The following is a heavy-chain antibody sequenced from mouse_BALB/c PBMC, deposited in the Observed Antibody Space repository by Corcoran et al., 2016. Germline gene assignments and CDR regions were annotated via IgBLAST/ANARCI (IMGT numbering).Heavy chain of an antibody. CDR2: INTYTGEP. V-gene: IGHV9-3-1*01. CDR3: SREPYAIYY. J-gene: IGHJ4*01. CDR1: GYTFTNYG. Sequence: QIQLVQSGPELKKPGETVKISCKASGYTFTNYGMTWVKQAPGKGLKWMGWINTYTGEPTYADDFKGRFAFSLETSASTASLQINNLKNEDTATDFCSREPYAIYYWGQGTSVTVSS.